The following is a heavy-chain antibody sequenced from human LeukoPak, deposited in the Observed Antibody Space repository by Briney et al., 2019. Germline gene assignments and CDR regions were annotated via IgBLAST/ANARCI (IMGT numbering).Heavy chain of an antibody. J-gene: IGHJ3*02. V-gene: IGHV1-2*02. D-gene: IGHD2-2*01. CDR3: ARALIVVVPAADDAFDI. Sequence: GASVKVSCKASGYTFTGYYMHWVRQAPGQGLEWMGWINPNSGGTNYAQKFQGRVTMTRDTSISTAYMELSRLRSDDTAVYYCARALIVVVPAADDAFDIWGQGTMVTVSS. CDR1: GYTFTGYY. CDR2: INPNSGGT.